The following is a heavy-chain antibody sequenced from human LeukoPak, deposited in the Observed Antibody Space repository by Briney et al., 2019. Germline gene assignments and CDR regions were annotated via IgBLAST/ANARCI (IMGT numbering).Heavy chain of an antibody. CDR1: GFTFSSYG. V-gene: IGHV3-33*01. J-gene: IGHJ4*02. CDR2: IWNDGSNK. CDR3: ARADLINYFDY. Sequence: GGSLRLSCAASGFTFSSYGMHWVRQAPGKGLEWVAVIWNDGSNKYYADSVKGRFTISRDNSKNTLYLQMNSLRAEDTAVYYCARADLINYFDYWGQGTLVTVSS.